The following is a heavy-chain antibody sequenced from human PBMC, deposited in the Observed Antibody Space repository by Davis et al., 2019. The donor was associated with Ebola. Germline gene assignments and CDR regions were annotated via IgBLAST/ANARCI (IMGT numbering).Heavy chain of an antibody. CDR1: GFTFSNYA. Sequence: PGGSLRLSCAASGFTFSNYAIHWVRQAPGKGLEWVAVISYDGVNEYYADSVKGRFTISRDNSKNTLYLQMNSLRAEDTAVYYCARDSPSEVRGVINGFDYWGQGTLVTVSS. V-gene: IGHV3-30-3*01. CDR2: ISYDGVNE. CDR3: ARDSPSEVRGVINGFDY. D-gene: IGHD3-10*01. J-gene: IGHJ4*02.